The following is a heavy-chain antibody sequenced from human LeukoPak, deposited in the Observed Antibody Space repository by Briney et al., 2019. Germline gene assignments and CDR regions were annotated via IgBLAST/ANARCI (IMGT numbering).Heavy chain of an antibody. CDR3: ARDGPLIAVALNNWFDP. D-gene: IGHD6-19*01. CDR1: GGTFSSYA. J-gene: IGHJ5*02. V-gene: IGHV1-69*01. Sequence: ASVKVSCKASGGTFSSYAISWVRQAPGQGLEWMGGIIPIFGTANYAQKFQGRVTITADESTSTAYMELSSLRSEDTAVYYCARDGPLIAVALNNWFDPWGQGTLVTVSS. CDR2: IIPIFGTA.